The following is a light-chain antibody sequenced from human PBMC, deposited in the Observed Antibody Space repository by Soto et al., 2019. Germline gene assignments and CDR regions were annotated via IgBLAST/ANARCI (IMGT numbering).Light chain of an antibody. CDR1: SSDVGGYNR. CDR2: EVS. CDR3: SSYGVNYNAL. J-gene: IGLJ2*01. V-gene: IGLV2-11*01. Sequence: QSALTQPRSVSGSPGQSVTISCTGSSSDVGGYNRVSWYQQPPGTAPKLMIYEVSNRPSGVPDRFSGSKSGNTASLTISGLQAEDEATYYCSSYGVNYNALFGGGTKLTVL.